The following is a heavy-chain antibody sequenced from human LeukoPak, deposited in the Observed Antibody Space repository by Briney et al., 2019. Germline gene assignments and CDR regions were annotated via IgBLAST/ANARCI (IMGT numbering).Heavy chain of an antibody. V-gene: IGHV3-66*01. CDR2: IYSGGST. CDR1: GFIVSNNY. CDR3: ASSAGSVDY. Sequence: GGSLRLSCAASGFIVSNNYINWVRQAPGKGLEWVSVIYSGGSTYYADSVKGRFTISRDNSKNTLYLQMNSLRAEDAAVYYCASSAGSVDYWGQGTLVTVSS. J-gene: IGHJ4*02. D-gene: IGHD6-19*01.